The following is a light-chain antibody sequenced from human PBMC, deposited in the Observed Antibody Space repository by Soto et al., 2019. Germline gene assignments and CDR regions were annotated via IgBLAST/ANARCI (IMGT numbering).Light chain of an antibody. CDR1: QSVSSY. J-gene: IGKJ4*01. CDR2: DAS. Sequence: EIVLTQSPATLSLSPGERATLSCRASQSVSSYLSWYQQKPGQAPRLLIYDASNRATGIPARFSGSGSGTDFTLTISRLEPEDFAVYYCQQRSNWPRELTFGGGTQVEIK. V-gene: IGKV3-11*01. CDR3: QQRSNWPRELT.